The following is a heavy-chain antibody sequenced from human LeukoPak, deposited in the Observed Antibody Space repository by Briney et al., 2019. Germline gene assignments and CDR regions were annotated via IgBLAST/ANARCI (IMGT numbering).Heavy chain of an antibody. CDR2: INHSGST. CDR1: GGSFSGYY. V-gene: IGHV4-34*01. D-gene: IGHD6-19*01. CDR3: ASLNSSGWTDPGY. J-gene: IGHJ4*02. Sequence: SETLSLTCAVYGGSFSGYYWSWIRRPPGKGLEWIGEINHSGSTNYNPSLKSRVTISVDTSKNQFSLKLSSVTAADTAVYYCASLNSSGWTDPGYWGQGTLVTVSS.